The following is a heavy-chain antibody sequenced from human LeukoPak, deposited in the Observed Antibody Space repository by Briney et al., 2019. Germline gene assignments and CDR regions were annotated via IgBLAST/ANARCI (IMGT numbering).Heavy chain of an antibody. D-gene: IGHD3-10*01. CDR1: GFTFSDYY. CDR2: ISSSSSYT. CDR3: ARGRVSGSGSYLY. Sequence: GGSLRLSCAASGFTFSDYYMSWIRQAPGKGLEWVSYISSSSSYTNYADSVKGRFTISRDNAKNSLYLQMNSLRAEDTAVYYCARGRVSGSGSYLYWGQGTLVTVSS. J-gene: IGHJ4*02. V-gene: IGHV3-11*06.